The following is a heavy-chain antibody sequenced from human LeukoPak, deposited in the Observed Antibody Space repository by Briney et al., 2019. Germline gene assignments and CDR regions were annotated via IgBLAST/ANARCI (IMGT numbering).Heavy chain of an antibody. J-gene: IGHJ6*03. V-gene: IGHV4-39*07. CDR3: ARGRVLLWFGELTPGYYYYYMDV. CDR2: IYYSGNT. D-gene: IGHD3-10*01. Sequence: SETLSLTCTVSGDSISTSNSYWGWIRQPPGKGLEWIGSIYYSGNTYYNASLKSRVTISADTSKNQFSLKLSSVTAADTAVYYCARGRVLLWFGELTPGYYYYYMDVWGKGTTVTVSS. CDR1: GDSISTSNSY.